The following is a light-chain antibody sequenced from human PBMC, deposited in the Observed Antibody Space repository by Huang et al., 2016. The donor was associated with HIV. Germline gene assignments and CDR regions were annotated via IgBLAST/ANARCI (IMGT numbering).Light chain of an antibody. CDR3: QQYGSSPIT. J-gene: IGKJ5*01. Sequence: EIVLTQSPGTLSLSPGERATLSCRASQSISNNYLAWYQQRPGQAPRLLIFSASSRATDIPDRFSGSGSGTDFTLTISRLRPEDFVVYYCQQYGSSPITFGQGTRLEMK. CDR1: QSISNNY. CDR2: SAS. V-gene: IGKV3-20*01.